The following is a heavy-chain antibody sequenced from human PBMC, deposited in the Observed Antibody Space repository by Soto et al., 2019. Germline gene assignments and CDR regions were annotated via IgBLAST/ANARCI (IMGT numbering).Heavy chain of an antibody. CDR2: IYYSGST. V-gene: IGHV4-30-4*01. CDR3: ASGPMTYYYDSSGYYNDY. J-gene: IGHJ4*02. CDR1: GGSISSGDYY. D-gene: IGHD3-22*01. Sequence: KASETLSLTCTVSGGSISSGDYYWSWIRQPPGKGLEWIGYIYYSGSTYYNPSLKSRVTISVDTSKNQFSLKLSSVTAADTAVYYCASGPMTYYYDSSGYYNDYWGQGTQVTVSS.